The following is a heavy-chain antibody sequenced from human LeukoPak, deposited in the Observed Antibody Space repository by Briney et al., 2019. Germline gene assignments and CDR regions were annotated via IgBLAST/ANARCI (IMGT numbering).Heavy chain of an antibody. J-gene: IGHJ2*01. CDR2: ISAYNGNT. CDR3: ARAGDYDILTGYGFYWYFDL. D-gene: IGHD3-9*01. V-gene: IGHV1-18*01. CDR1: GYTFTSYG. Sequence: ASVKVSFEASGYTFTSYGISWVRQAPGQGLEWMGWISAYNGNTNYAQKLQGRVTMTTDTSTSTAYMELRSLRSDDTAVYYCARAGDYDILTGYGFYWYFDLWGRGTLVTVSS.